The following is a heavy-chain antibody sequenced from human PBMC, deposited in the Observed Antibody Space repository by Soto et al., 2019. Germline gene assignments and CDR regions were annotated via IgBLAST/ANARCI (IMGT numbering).Heavy chain of an antibody. CDR1: GGSISSYY. CDR3: VREPPDYYDSSGYYQKHYFDY. Sequence: SSETLSLTCTVSGGSISSYYWSWIRQPPGKGLEWIGYIYYSGSTNYNPSLKSRVTISVDTSKNQFSLKLSSVTAADTAVYYCVREPPDYYDSSGYYQKHYFDYWGQGTLVTVSS. D-gene: IGHD3-22*01. CDR2: IYYSGST. V-gene: IGHV4-59*01. J-gene: IGHJ4*02.